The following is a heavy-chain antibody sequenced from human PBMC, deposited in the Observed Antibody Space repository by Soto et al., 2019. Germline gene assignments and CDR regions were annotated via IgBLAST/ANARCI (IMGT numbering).Heavy chain of an antibody. CDR2: INGGGRT. V-gene: IGHV3-66*01. CDR1: GFTVSSNY. J-gene: IGHJ2*01. Sequence: EVQLVESGGGLVQPGGSLRLSCAASGFTVSSNYMSWVRQAPGKGLEWVSIINGGGRTKYADSVKGRFTVSRDNYKNTLYLQMNSLRAEDTAMYYCGGPSTVTINWFFNLWGRGSVVTVSS. D-gene: IGHD4-17*01. CDR3: GGPSTVTINWFFNL.